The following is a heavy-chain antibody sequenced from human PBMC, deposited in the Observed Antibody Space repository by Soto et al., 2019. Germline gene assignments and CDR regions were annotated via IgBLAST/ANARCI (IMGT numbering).Heavy chain of an antibody. CDR3: VRSLYFDASGSGFDS. Sequence: EVPLVESGGGLVQPGGSLRLSCSASGFTFSSYAMHWVRQAPGKGLEFVSGIGNDGSRTDYADSVKVRFTISRDNSNNTLFLQMNSLRQDDTALYFCVRSLYFDASGSGFDSWGQGALVTV. V-gene: IGHV3-64D*06. CDR2: IGNDGSRT. J-gene: IGHJ4*02. D-gene: IGHD3-9*01. CDR1: GFTFSSYA.